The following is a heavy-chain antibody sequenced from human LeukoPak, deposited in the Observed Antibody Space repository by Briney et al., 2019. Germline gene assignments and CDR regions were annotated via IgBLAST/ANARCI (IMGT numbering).Heavy chain of an antibody. CDR3: ARDLGDILTGTSGWFDP. V-gene: IGHV4-31*02. CDR1: GGSISSGGYY. J-gene: IGHJ5*02. D-gene: IGHD3-9*01. Sequence: SETLSLTCTVSGGSISSGGYYWSWIRQHPGKGLEWIGYIYYSGSTYYNPSLKSRVTISVDTSKNQFSLKLSSVTAADTAVYYCARDLGDILTGTSGWFDPWGQGTLVTVSS. CDR2: IYYSGST.